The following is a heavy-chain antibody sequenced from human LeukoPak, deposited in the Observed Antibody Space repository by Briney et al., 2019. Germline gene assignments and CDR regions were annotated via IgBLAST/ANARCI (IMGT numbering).Heavy chain of an antibody. V-gene: IGHV4-34*01. J-gene: IGHJ6*03. CDR1: GGSLSGYY. D-gene: IGHD3-10*01. CDR2: INHGGST. Sequence: SETLSLTCAVYGGSLSGYYWSWIRQPPGKGLEWIGEINHGGSTNYNPSLKSRVTISVDTSKNQFSLKLSSVTAADTAVYYCAREMEDKSFSFGELRKNYYYYMDVWGKGTTVTVSS. CDR3: AREMEDKSFSFGELRKNYYYYMDV.